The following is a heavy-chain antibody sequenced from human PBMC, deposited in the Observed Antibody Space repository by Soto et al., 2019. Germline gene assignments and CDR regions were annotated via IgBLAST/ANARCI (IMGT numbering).Heavy chain of an antibody. V-gene: IGHV3-23*01. CDR1: GFTFNLYT. CDR3: TKEKWPDGVWDFDY. D-gene: IGHD4-17*01. Sequence: EVQLLESGGELVQPGRSLRLSCAASGFTFNLYTMTWVRQTPGKGLEWVSSIIGNDGSTYYADAVKGRFTISRDNSKNRLYLQMNSLRVDDTAIYYCTKEKWPDGVWDFDYWGQGTLVTVSS. CDR2: IIGNDGST. J-gene: IGHJ4*02.